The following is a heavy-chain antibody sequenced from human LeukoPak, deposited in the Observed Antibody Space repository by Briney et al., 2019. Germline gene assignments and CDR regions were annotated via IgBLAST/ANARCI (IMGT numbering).Heavy chain of an antibody. CDR2: ISAYNGNT. J-gene: IGHJ4*02. V-gene: IGHV1-18*01. Sequence: ASVKVSCKASGYTFTSYGISWVRQAPGQGLEWMGXISAYNGNTNYAQKLQGRVTMTTDTSTSTAYMELRSLRSDDTAVYYCARARAYCGGDCYSDYWGQGTLVTVSS. CDR1: GYTFTSYG. D-gene: IGHD2-21*02. CDR3: ARARAYCGGDCYSDY.